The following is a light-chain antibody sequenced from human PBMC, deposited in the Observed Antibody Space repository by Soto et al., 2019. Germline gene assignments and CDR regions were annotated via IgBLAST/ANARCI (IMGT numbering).Light chain of an antibody. CDR3: QQAKSFPLT. CDR1: HTIMTY. Sequence: DIQMTQSPSSLSASVGDEVTITCRASHTIMTYLNWYQLKPGKPPRLLIYAASSLQSGVPSRFSGSGSGTDFTLTINSLQPEDFATYSCQQAKSFPLTFGQGTRLEIK. J-gene: IGKJ5*01. CDR2: AAS. V-gene: IGKV1-39*01.